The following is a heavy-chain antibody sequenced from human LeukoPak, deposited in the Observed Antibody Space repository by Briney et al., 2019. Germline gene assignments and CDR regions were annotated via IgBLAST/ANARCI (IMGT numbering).Heavy chain of an antibody. CDR3: ARREWLPKDFDY. Sequence: SETLSLTCTVSGGSISSYYWSWIRQPPGKGLEWIGEINHSGSTNYNPSLKSRVTISVDTSKNQFSLKLSSVTAADTAVYYCARREWLPKDFDYWGQGTLVTVSS. CDR2: INHSGST. CDR1: GGSISSYY. D-gene: IGHD3-3*01. V-gene: IGHV4-34*01. J-gene: IGHJ4*02.